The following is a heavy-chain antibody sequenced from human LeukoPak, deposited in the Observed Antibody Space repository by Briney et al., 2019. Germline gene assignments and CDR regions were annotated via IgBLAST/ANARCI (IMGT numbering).Heavy chain of an antibody. CDR1: GFTFSSYW. CDR2: IKQDGSEK. CDR3: AREISGPLAAAGGYYYYYMDV. V-gene: IGHV3-7*01. Sequence: GGSLRLSCAASGFTFSSYWMIWVRQAPGKGLEWVANIKQDGSEKYCVDSVKGRFTISRDNAKNSLYLQMNSLRAEDTAVYYCAREISGPLAAAGGYYYYYMDVWGKGTTVTISS. J-gene: IGHJ6*03. D-gene: IGHD6-13*01.